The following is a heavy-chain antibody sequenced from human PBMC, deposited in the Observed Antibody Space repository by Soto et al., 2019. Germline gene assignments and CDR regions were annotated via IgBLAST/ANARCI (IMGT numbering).Heavy chain of an antibody. J-gene: IGHJ5*02. V-gene: IGHV4-61*01. CDR3: AGSLGGTSGFDP. Sequence: QVQLQESGPGLVKPSETLSLPCTVSGGSVSSGRDYWSWIRQPPGKGLEWIGYIYYSGRPNYNPSLPSGVPISVDTPKQQAALNLSSVTAADTAVYYCAGSLGGTSGFDPWGQGTLVTVSS. CDR2: IYYSGRP. D-gene: IGHD3-16*01. CDR1: GGSVSSGRDY.